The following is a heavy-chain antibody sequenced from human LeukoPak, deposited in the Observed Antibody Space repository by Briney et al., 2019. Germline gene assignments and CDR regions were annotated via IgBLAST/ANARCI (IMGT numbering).Heavy chain of an antibody. Sequence: SETLSLTCTVSGGSISSYYWSWIRQPPGKGLEWIGYIYYSGSTNYNPSLKSRVTISVDTSKNQFSLKLSSVTAANTAVYYCARVRGYGAFDIWGQGTMVTVSS. CDR3: ARVRGYGAFDI. CDR1: GGSISSYY. D-gene: IGHD1-1*01. CDR2: IYYSGST. J-gene: IGHJ3*02. V-gene: IGHV4-59*01.